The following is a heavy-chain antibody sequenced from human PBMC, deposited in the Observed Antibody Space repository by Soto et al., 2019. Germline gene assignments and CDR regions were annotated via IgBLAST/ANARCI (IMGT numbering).Heavy chain of an antibody. CDR2: INWNGYSV. J-gene: IGHJ6*02. CDR1: GFTFDDYV. Sequence: GGSLRLSCVGSGFTFDDYVIHFFRQAPGKGLEWVAHINWNGYSVGYGDSVRGRFTISRDNAKNSLYLQMSSLRPEDTGLYYCARSWSGSTSGRVDVWGQGTTVTVSS. D-gene: IGHD3-3*01. CDR3: ARSWSGSTSGRVDV. V-gene: IGHV3-9*01.